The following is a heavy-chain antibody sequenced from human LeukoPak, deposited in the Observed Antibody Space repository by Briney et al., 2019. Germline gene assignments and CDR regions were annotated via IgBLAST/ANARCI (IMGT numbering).Heavy chain of an antibody. CDR2: IKQDGSEK. Sequence: PGGSLKLSCAASGFTFSNFWMTWVRQAPGKGLEWVANIKQDGSEKSYVDSVKGRFTISRDNAKNSLYLQMNSLRAEGTAVYYCARGRYCSTTRCSHFDYWGQGILVTVSS. CDR1: GFTFSNFW. J-gene: IGHJ4*02. D-gene: IGHD2-2*01. V-gene: IGHV3-7*01. CDR3: ARGRYCSTTRCSHFDY.